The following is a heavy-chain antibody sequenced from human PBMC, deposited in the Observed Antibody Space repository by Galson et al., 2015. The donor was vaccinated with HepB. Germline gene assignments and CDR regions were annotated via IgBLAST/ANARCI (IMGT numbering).Heavy chain of an antibody. CDR2: INHSGST. CDR3: ARLGYCSSTSCYTGGYFDY. CDR1: GGSFSDYY. V-gene: IGHV4-34*01. D-gene: IGHD2-2*02. J-gene: IGHJ4*02. Sequence: SETLSLTCAVYGGSFSDYYWSWVRQPPGKGLEWIGEINHSGSTYYNPSLKSRVTISVDTSKNQFSLKLSSVTAADTAVYYCARLGYCSSTSCYTGGYFDYWGQGTLVTVSS.